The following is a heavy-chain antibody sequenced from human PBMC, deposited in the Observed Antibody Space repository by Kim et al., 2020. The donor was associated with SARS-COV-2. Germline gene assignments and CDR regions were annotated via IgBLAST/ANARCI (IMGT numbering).Heavy chain of an antibody. CDR2: IYYSGTT. D-gene: IGHD6-13*01. CDR3: VRHSNSWLFSMDV. Sequence: SETLSLTCTVSGGSISGYYWSWFRQPPGKGLEWFGQIYYSGTTSYNPSLKSRVTISVDTSKNQFSLKLSSVTAADTAAYYCVRHSNSWLFSMDVWGQGTT. CDR1: GGSISGYY. J-gene: IGHJ6*02. V-gene: IGHV4-59*08.